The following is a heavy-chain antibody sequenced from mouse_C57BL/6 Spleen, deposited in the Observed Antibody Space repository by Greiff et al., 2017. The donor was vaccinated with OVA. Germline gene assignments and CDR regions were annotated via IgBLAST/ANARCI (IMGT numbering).Heavy chain of an antibody. CDR2: IHPNSGST. CDR3: AREEATYYDYRGYAMDY. D-gene: IGHD2-4*01. V-gene: IGHV1-64*01. J-gene: IGHJ4*01. Sequence: QVQLQQPGAELVKPGASVKLSCKASGYTFTSYWMHWVKQRPGQGLEWIGMIHPNSGSTNYNEKFKSKATLTVDKSSSTAYMQLSSLTSEDSAVYYCAREEATYYDYRGYAMDYWGQGTSVTVSS. CDR1: GYTFTSYW.